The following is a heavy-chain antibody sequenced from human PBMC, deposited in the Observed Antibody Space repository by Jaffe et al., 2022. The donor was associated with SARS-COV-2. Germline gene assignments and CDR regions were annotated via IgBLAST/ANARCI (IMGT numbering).Heavy chain of an antibody. J-gene: IGHJ4*02. CDR1: GFTFSSYS. Sequence: EVQLVESGGGLVKPGGSLRLSCAASGFTFSSYSMNWVRQAPGKGLEWVSSISSSSSYIYYADSVKGRFTISRDNAKNSLYLQMNSLRAEDTAVYYCASAWSGYAYYFDYWGQGTLVTVSS. CDR3: ASAWSGYAYYFDY. D-gene: IGHD3-3*01. CDR2: ISSSSSYI. V-gene: IGHV3-21*01.